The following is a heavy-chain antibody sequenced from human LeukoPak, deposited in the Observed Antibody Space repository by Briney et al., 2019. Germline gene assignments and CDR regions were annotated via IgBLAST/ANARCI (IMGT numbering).Heavy chain of an antibody. CDR3: AKGNDYYYYMDV. J-gene: IGHJ6*03. CDR2: INSDGSST. Sequence: LSGGSLRLSCAASGFTFSSYWMHWVRQAPGKGLVWVSRINSDGSSTSYADSVKGRFTISRDNAKNSLYLQMNSLRAEDMALYYCAKGNDYYYYMDVWGKGATVTVSS. V-gene: IGHV3-74*01. CDR1: GFTFSSYW.